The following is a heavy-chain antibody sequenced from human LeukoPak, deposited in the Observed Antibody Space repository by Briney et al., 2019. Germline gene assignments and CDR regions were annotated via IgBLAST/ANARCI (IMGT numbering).Heavy chain of an antibody. V-gene: IGHV3-23*01. Sequence: GGSLRLSCAASGFTLSSYAMSWVRQAPGKGLEWVSAISGSGGSTYYADSVKGRFTISRDNSKNTLYLQMNSLRAEDTAVYYCAKNGNSFQYCYMDVWGKGTTVTVSS. D-gene: IGHD4-23*01. CDR1: GFTLSSYA. CDR3: AKNGNSFQYCYMDV. CDR2: ISGSGGST. J-gene: IGHJ6*03.